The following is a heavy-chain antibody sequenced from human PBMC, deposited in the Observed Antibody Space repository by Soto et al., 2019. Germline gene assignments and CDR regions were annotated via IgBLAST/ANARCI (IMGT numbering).Heavy chain of an antibody. V-gene: IGHV3-23*01. CDR1: GFTFKNYA. D-gene: IGHD6-13*01. CDR2: ISGSAGGT. Sequence: GGSLRLSCAASGFTFKNYAMSWVRQAPGEGLEWVSAISGSAGGTYYADSVKGRFTISRDNSKNTVYLQMNSLRAEDTAVYYCATAGASSWRLFDYWGQGTLVTVSS. J-gene: IGHJ4*02. CDR3: ATAGASSWRLFDY.